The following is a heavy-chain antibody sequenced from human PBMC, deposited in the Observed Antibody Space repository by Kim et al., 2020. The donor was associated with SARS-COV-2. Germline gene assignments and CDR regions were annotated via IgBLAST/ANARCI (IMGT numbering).Heavy chain of an antibody. D-gene: IGHD6-19*01. CDR2: IYYSGTT. Sequence: SETLSLTCTVSGGSISSTSTYYWGWIRQPPGKGLEWIGSIYYSGTTYYNPSLKSRVTISVDTSKNQFSLKLSSVTAADTAVYYCARHGLSGGWYGRVYYYYGVDVWGQGTTVTVSS. CDR3: ARHGLSGGWYGRVYYYYGVDV. V-gene: IGHV4-39*01. J-gene: IGHJ6*02. CDR1: GGSISSTSTYY.